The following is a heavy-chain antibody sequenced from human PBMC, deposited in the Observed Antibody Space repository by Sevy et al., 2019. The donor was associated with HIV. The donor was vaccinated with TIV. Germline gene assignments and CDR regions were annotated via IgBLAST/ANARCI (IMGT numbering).Heavy chain of an antibody. J-gene: IGHJ4*02. CDR1: EFTFSDYY. Sequence: GGSLRLSCAASEFTFSDYYISWIRQAPGKGLEWVTYISSRGSTIYYADSVKGRFTISRDNAKNSLYLQMNSLRAEHTAVYYCARVRYTYGSYYFDYWGQGTLVTVSS. CDR3: ARVRYTYGSYYFDY. D-gene: IGHD5-18*01. CDR2: ISSRGSTI. V-gene: IGHV3-11*01.